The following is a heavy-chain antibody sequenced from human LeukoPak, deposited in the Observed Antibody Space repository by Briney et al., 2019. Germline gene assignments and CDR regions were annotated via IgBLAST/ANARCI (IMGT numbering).Heavy chain of an antibody. CDR3: ARVLRRITIFGVVIILDV. Sequence: GGSLRLSCAASRFTFSDHYMDWVRQAPGKGLEWVGRTRNKANSYTTEYAASVKGRFTISRDDSKDSLYLQMNSLKTEDTAMYYCARVLRRITIFGVVIILDVWGKGTTVTVSS. CDR2: TRNKANSYTT. D-gene: IGHD3-3*01. V-gene: IGHV3-72*01. CDR1: RFTFSDHY. J-gene: IGHJ6*04.